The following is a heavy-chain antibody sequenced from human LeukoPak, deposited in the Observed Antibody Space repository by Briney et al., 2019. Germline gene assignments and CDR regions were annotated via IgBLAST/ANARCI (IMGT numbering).Heavy chain of an antibody. CDR3: ARGDYLYYYYYYYMDV. Sequence: SVKVSGKASGGTFSSYAISWVRQAPGQGLEWMGGIIPIFGTANYAQKFQGRVTITADESTSTAYMELSSLRSEDTAVYYCARGDYLYYYYYYYMDVWGKGTTVTISS. J-gene: IGHJ6*03. D-gene: IGHD4-17*01. CDR2: IIPIFGTA. CDR1: GGTFSSYA. V-gene: IGHV1-69*13.